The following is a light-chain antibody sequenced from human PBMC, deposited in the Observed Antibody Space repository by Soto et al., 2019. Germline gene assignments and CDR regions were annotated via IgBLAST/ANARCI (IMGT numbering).Light chain of an antibody. V-gene: IGLV2-8*01. Sequence: QSALTQPPSASGSPGQSVTISCTGTSSDVGGYNYVYWYQQNPGKVPKLMIYEVNKRPSGVPARFSGSKSGNKASLTVSGLQAEDEADYYCTSYAGGNNVFGTGTKLTVL. CDR3: TSYAGGNNV. J-gene: IGLJ1*01. CDR1: SSDVGGYNY. CDR2: EVN.